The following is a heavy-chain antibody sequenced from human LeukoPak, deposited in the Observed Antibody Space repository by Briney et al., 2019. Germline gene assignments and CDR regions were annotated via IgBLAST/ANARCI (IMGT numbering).Heavy chain of an antibody. CDR1: GFTFSDYY. V-gene: IGHV3-11*01. Sequence: GGSLRLSCAASGFTFSDYYMSWIRQAPGKGLEWVSYISSSGSTIYYADSVKGRFTISRDNAKNSLYLQMNSLRAENTAVYYCARDLSGSYVFFDYWGQGTLVTVSS. D-gene: IGHD1-26*01. J-gene: IGHJ4*02. CDR3: ARDLSGSYVFFDY. CDR2: ISSSGSTI.